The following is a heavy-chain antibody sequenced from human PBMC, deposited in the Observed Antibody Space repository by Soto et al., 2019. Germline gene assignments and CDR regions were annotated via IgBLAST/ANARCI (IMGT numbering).Heavy chain of an antibody. CDR3: ARGAPRGNPPPYYYYGMDV. V-gene: IGHV1-18*04. Sequence: GASVKVSCKASGYTFTSYGISWVRQAPGQGLEWMGWISAYNGNTNYAQKLQGRVTMTTDTSTSTAYMELRSLRSDDTAVYYCARGAPRGNPPPYYYYGMDVWGQGTTVTVSS. D-gene: IGHD3-16*01. CDR1: GYTFTSYG. J-gene: IGHJ6*02. CDR2: ISAYNGNT.